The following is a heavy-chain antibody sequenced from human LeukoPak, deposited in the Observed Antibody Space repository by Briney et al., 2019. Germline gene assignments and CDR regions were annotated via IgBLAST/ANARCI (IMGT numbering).Heavy chain of an antibody. CDR2: MNPNSGNT. V-gene: IGHV1-8*03. CDR1: GYTFTSYD. D-gene: IGHD2-2*02. J-gene: IGHJ4*02. Sequence: ASVKVSCKASGYTFTSYDINWVRQATGQGLELMGWMNPNSGNTGYAQKFQGRVTITRNTSISTAYMELSSLRSEDTAVYYCARGRRYCSSTSCYRLDYWGQGTLVTVSS. CDR3: ARGRRYCSSTSCYRLDY.